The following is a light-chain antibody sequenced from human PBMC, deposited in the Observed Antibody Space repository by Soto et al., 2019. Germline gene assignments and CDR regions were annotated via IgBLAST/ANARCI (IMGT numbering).Light chain of an antibody. CDR3: QQYNNWPRT. V-gene: IGKV3-15*01. Sequence: EIVMTQSPATLSVSPGERATLSCRASQSVSTTLAWYQQRPGQAPRLLIYGASTRATGIPSRFSGSGSGTDFTLTISSLQSEDFAVYYCQQYNNWPRTFGRGTKVDIK. CDR1: QSVSTT. CDR2: GAS. J-gene: IGKJ1*01.